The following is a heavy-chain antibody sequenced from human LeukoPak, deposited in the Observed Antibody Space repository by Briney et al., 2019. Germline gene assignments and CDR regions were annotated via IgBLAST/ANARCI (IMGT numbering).Heavy chain of an antibody. CDR2: INPNSGGT. CDR1: GYTFTSYY. D-gene: IGHD6-19*01. CDR3: ARVHTWYSSGWYSLGY. V-gene: IGHV1-2*02. J-gene: IGHJ4*02. Sequence: ASVKVSCKASGYTFTSYYMHWVRQAPGQGLEWMGWINPNSGGTNYAQKFQGRVTMTRDTSISTAYMELSRLRSDDTAVYYCARVHTWYSSGWYSLGYWGQGTLVTVSS.